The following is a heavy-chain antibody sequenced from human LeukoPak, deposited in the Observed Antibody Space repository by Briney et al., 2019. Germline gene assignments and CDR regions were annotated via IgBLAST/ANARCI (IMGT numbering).Heavy chain of an antibody. Sequence: GGSLRLSCAASGFTFSSYAMSWVRQAPGKGLEWVSAISGSGGSTYYADSVKGRFTISRDNAKNSLYLQMSSLRAEDTAVYYCARESGWSEFDYWGQGILVTVPS. CDR2: ISGSGGST. CDR1: GFTFSSYA. D-gene: IGHD6-19*01. J-gene: IGHJ4*02. V-gene: IGHV3-23*01. CDR3: ARESGWSEFDY.